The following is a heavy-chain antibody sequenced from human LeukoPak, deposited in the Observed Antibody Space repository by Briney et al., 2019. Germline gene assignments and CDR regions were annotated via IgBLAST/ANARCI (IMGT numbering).Heavy chain of an antibody. CDR2: IYYSGST. D-gene: IGHD4-17*01. V-gene: IGHV4-59*06. Sequence: SETLSLTCTVSGGSVGSYFWSWIRQPPGKGLEWIGYIYYSGSTYYNPSLKSRVTISVDTSKNQFSLKLSSVTAADTAVYYCARVTVTTDAFDIWGQGTMVTVSS. J-gene: IGHJ3*02. CDR1: GGSVGSYF. CDR3: ARVTVTTDAFDI.